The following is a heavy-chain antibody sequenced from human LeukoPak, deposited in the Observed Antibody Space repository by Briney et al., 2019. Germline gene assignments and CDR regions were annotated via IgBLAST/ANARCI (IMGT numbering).Heavy chain of an antibody. CDR2: ISYDGSNK. V-gene: IGHV3-30*03. CDR1: GFSFSSYG. D-gene: IGHD6-19*01. CDR3: AHTTYSSGWYRGAFDI. Sequence: SGGSLRLSCAASGFSFSSYGMHWVRQAPGKGLEWVAVISYDGSNKYYADSVKGRFTISRDNSKNTLYLQMNSLRAEDTAVYYCAHTTYSSGWYRGAFDIWGQGTMVTVSS. J-gene: IGHJ3*02.